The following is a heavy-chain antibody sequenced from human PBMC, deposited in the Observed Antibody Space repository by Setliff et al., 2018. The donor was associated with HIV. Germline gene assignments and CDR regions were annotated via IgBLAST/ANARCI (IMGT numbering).Heavy chain of an antibody. CDR3: ARLPGYCSGGSCYGDYTFHM. CDR2: IAHSGGT. J-gene: IGHJ3*02. D-gene: IGHD2-15*01. CDR1: GESMSGYF. V-gene: IGHV4-34*01. Sequence: PSETLSLTCAFYGESMSGYFWTWIRQSPGTGLEWLGEIAHSGGTNYKSSLKSRLTISVDPSRNQFSLRLTSVTAADTAVHYCARLPGYCSGGSCYGDYTFHMWGQGTMVTVSS.